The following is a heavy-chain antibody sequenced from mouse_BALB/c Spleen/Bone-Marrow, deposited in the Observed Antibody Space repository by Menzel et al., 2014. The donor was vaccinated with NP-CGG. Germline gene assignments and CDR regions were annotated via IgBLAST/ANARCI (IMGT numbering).Heavy chain of an antibody. CDR2: IDPSDSYI. CDR1: GYTFTRFY. Sequence: QVQLQQSGAGFAKPGASVRLSCKASGYTFTRFYIHWVKQRPGQDLEWIGEIDPSDSYINYNQKFKGKATLTVDKSSSXXYMQLSSLTSEDSALYYCARWGYLDYWGQGTLSQSPQ. V-gene: IGHV1-69*02. J-gene: IGHJ2*01. CDR3: ARWGYLDY. D-gene: IGHD3-1*01.